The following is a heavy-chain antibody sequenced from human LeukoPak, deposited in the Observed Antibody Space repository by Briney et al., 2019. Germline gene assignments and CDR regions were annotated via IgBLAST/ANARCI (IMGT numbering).Heavy chain of an antibody. CDR1: GFTFSTYS. V-gene: IGHV3-30*04. Sequence: GGSLRLSCAASGFTFSTYSMHWVRQAPGKGLEWVAIISYDGSKKYYADSVKGRFTISRDNSKNTLFLQMNSLRPEDTAVYYCPRDLKTAMDYFDYWGQGALVTVSS. J-gene: IGHJ4*02. CDR2: ISYDGSKK. CDR3: PRDLKTAMDYFDY. D-gene: IGHD2-2*01.